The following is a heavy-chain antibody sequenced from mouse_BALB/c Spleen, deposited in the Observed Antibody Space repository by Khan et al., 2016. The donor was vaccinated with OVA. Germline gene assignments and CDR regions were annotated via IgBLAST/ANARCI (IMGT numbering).Heavy chain of an antibody. CDR3: ARGGYSAFAY. CDR2: IFPGSDTP. Sequence: QVQLQQPGPELVKPGASLKVSCKASGYTFTDYIIGWVKQSTRQGLEWIGDIFPGSDTPYYNEKFKDKATLTVDKSANTAYMQLSSLTAEDSEVYVCARGGYSAFAYWGQGTLVTVSA. V-gene: IGHV1-77*01. D-gene: IGHD2-14*01. J-gene: IGHJ3*01. CDR1: GYTFTDYI.